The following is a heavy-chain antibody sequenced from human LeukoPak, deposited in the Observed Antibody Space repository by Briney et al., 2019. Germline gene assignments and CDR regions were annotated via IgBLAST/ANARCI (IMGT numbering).Heavy chain of an antibody. J-gene: IGHJ4*02. CDR1: GNIFTGYY. D-gene: IGHD1-26*01. CDR2: INPNSGGT. V-gene: IGHV1-2*02. Sequence: ASVKVSCKASGNIFTGYYMHWVRQAPGQGLEWMGWINPNSGGTNYAQKFQGRVTMTRDTSIRTAYMELSRLRSDDTAVYYCAAPLGATGAFDYWGQGTLVTVSS. CDR3: AAPLGATGAFDY.